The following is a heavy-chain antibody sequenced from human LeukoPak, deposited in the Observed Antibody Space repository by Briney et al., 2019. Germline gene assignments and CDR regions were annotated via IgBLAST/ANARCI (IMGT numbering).Heavy chain of an antibody. V-gene: IGHV3-23*01. J-gene: IGHJ6*03. Sequence: GGSLRLSCAASGFTFSSYAMSWVRQAPGKGLEWASVISGSGGSTYYADSVKGRFTISRDNSKNTLYLQMNSLRAEDTAVYYCAKEGSRGFWSGHPPLMDVWGKGTTVTVSS. D-gene: IGHD3-3*01. CDR1: GFTFSSYA. CDR3: AKEGSRGFWSGHPPLMDV. CDR2: ISGSGGST.